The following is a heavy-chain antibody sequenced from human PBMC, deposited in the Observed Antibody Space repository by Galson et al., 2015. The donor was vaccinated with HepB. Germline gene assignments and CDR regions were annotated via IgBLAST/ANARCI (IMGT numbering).Heavy chain of an antibody. CDR1: GFTFSSYA. Sequence: SLRLSCAASGFTFSSYAMHWVRQAPGKGLEWVAVISYDGSNKYYADSVKGRFTISRDNSKNTLYLQMNSLRAEDTAVYYCAMPGYSSGWYGDYWGQGTPVTVSS. D-gene: IGHD6-19*01. CDR3: AMPGYSSGWYGDY. J-gene: IGHJ4*02. V-gene: IGHV3-30*04. CDR2: ISYDGSNK.